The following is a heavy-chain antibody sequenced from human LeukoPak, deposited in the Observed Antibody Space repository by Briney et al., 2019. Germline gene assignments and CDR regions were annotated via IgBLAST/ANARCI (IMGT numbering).Heavy chain of an antibody. CDR3: AKVYSSSSRDSFDV. D-gene: IGHD6-6*01. J-gene: IGHJ3*01. V-gene: IGHV4-34*01. Sequence: SETLSLTCAAYGGPFTGYFWSWIRQPPGKGLEWIGEINHGGSINYNPSLKSRVTISRDTSKSQFSLNLYSVTAADTAVYYCAKVYSSSSRDSFDVWGPGTMVTVSS. CDR2: INHGGSI. CDR1: GGPFTGYF.